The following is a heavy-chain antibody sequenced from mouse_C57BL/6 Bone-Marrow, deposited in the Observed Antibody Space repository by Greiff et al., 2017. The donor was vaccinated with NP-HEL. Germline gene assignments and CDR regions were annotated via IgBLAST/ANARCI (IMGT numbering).Heavy chain of an antibody. D-gene: IGHD2-12*01. Sequence: EVKLMESVAELVRPGASVKLSCTASGFNIKHTYMHWVKQRPEQGLEWIGRIDPANGHTKSAPKFQGKDTITADTSSHTPSLQLSSLTSADTAIYYWARSDYSGFAYWGQGTLVTVSA. J-gene: IGHJ3*01. CDR3: ARSDYSGFAY. V-gene: IGHV14-3*01. CDR1: GFNIKHTY. CDR2: IDPANGHT.